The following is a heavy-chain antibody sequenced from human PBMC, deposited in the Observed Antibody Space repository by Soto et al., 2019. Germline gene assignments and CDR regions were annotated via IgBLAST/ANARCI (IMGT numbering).Heavy chain of an antibody. D-gene: IGHD2-2*01. V-gene: IGHV3-33*01. CDR2: IWYDGSNK. J-gene: IGHJ4*02. Sequence: QVQLVESGGGVVQPGRSLRLSCAASGFTFSSYGMHWVRQAPGKGLEWVAVIWYDGSNKYYADSVKGRFTISRDNCKNTLYLQMNRLRAEDTAVYYCAGEGVVPSATLDYWGQGTLVTVSS. CDR3: AGEGVVPSATLDY. CDR1: GFTFSSYG.